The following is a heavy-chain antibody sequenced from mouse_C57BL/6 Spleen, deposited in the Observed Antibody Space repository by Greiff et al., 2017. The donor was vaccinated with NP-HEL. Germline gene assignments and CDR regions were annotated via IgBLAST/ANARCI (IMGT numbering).Heavy chain of an antibody. CDR3: ARHDDYDGYLGY. Sequence: EVMLVESGGDLVKPGGSLKLSCAASGFTFSSYGMSWVRQTPDKRLEWVATISSGGSYTYYPDSVKGRFTISRDNAKNTLYLQMSSLKSEDTAMYYCARHDDYDGYLGYWGQGTTLTVSS. CDR1: GFTFSSYG. CDR2: ISSGGSYT. J-gene: IGHJ2*01. D-gene: IGHD2-3*01. V-gene: IGHV5-6*02.